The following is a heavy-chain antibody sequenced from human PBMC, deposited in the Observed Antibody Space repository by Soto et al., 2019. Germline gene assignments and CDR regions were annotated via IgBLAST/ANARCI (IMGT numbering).Heavy chain of an antibody. CDR1: GFTFSSYG. Sequence: QVQLVESGGGVVQPGRSLRLSCAASGFTFSSYGMHWVRQAPGKGLEWVAVISYDGSNKYCADSVKGRFTISRDNSKNTLYLQMNSLRAEDTAVYYCAKERDYDILTGYYETYYYYYGMDVWGQGTTVTVSS. D-gene: IGHD3-9*01. CDR3: AKERDYDILTGYYETYYYYYGMDV. CDR2: ISYDGSNK. J-gene: IGHJ6*02. V-gene: IGHV3-30*18.